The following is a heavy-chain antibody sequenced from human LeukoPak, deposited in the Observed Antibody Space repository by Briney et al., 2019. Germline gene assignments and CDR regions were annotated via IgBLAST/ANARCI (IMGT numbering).Heavy chain of an antibody. D-gene: IGHD6-13*01. CDR2: ISYDGSNK. CDR1: GFTFSSYA. V-gene: IGHV3-30-3*01. J-gene: IGHJ3*02. Sequence: QAGGSLRLSCAASGFTFSSYAMHWVRQAPGKGLEWVAVISYDGSNKYYADSVKGRFTISRDNSKNMLYLQMNSLRAEDTAVYYCARDRSAAAANDAFDIWGQGTMVTVSS. CDR3: ARDRSAAAANDAFDI.